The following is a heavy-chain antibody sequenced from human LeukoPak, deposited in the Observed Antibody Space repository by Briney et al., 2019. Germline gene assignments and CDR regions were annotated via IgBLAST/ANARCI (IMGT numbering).Heavy chain of an antibody. CDR2: ISRSGSTR. J-gene: IGHJ3*02. V-gene: IGHV3-11*01. D-gene: IGHD3-22*01. Sequence: GGSLRLSCAVSGFTVSSNYMSWIRQAPGKGLEWVSHISRSGSTRYYADSLKGRFTISRDNAKNSLYLQMNSLRAEDTAVYYCARTAYYYDRSGYDDAFDIWGQGTMVTVSS. CDR3: ARTAYYYDRSGYDDAFDI. CDR1: GFTVSSNY.